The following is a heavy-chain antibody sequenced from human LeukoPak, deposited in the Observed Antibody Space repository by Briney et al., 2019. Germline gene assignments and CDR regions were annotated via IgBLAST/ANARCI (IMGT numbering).Heavy chain of an antibody. CDR1: DGSISSGDYY. Sequence: PSQTLSLTCTVSDGSISSGDYYWSWIRQPPGKGLEWIGYIYYSGGTYYNPSLKSRVTISVDTSKNQFSLKLSSVTAADTAVYYCARSTVVIHYYYYYMDVWGKGTTVTVSS. D-gene: IGHD4-23*01. CDR3: ARSTVVIHYYYYYMDV. V-gene: IGHV4-30-4*08. J-gene: IGHJ6*03. CDR2: IYYSGGT.